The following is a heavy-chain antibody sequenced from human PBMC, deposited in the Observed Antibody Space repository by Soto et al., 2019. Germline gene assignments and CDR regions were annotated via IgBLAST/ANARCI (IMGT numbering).Heavy chain of an antibody. CDR1: GGSISSGGYS. Sequence: SETLSLTCAVSGGSISSGGYSWSWIRQPPGKGLEWIGYIYHSGSTYYNPSLKSRVTISVDRSKNQFSLKLSSVTAADTAVYYCARGNTADFGAVGLYFDYWGQGTLVTVSS. CDR2: IYHSGST. CDR3: ARGNTADFGAVGLYFDY. D-gene: IGHD3-3*01. V-gene: IGHV4-30-2*01. J-gene: IGHJ4*02.